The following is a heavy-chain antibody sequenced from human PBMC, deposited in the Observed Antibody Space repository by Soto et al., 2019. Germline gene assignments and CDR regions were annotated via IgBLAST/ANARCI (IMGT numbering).Heavy chain of an antibody. V-gene: IGHV4-61*01. Sequence: SETLSLTCTVSGGSVTSGSYYWSWIRQPPGKGLEWIGYIYYSGSTNYNPSLKSRVTISVDTSKNQFSLKLSSVTAADTAVYYCARSPYSSSWYPHQFDYWGQGTMVTVSS. CDR3: ARSPYSSSWYPHQFDY. CDR2: IYYSGST. D-gene: IGHD6-13*01. J-gene: IGHJ4*02. CDR1: GGSVTSGSYY.